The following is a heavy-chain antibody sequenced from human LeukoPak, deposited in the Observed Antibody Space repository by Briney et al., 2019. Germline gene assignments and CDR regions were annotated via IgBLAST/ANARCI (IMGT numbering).Heavy chain of an antibody. CDR2: ISAYNGNT. Sequence: ASVKVSCKASGYSFTGHYMHWVRQAPGQGLEWMGWISAYNGNTNYAQKLQGRVTMTTDTSTSTAYMELRSLRSDDTAVYYCARERGIAPYSSGWYGEWGQGTLVTVSS. J-gene: IGHJ4*02. D-gene: IGHD6-19*01. V-gene: IGHV1-18*04. CDR3: ARERGIAPYSSGWYGE. CDR1: GYSFTGHY.